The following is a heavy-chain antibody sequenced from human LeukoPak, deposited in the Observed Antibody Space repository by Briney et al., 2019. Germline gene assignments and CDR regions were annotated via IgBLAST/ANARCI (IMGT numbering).Heavy chain of an antibody. V-gene: IGHV3-7*03. J-gene: IGHJ6*04. D-gene: IGHD3-10*01. Sequence: GGSLRLSCAASGFIFSTYYMSWVRQAPGKGLEWVAIIKPDGSEKYSVDSVKGRFAISRDNTKKSLYLQMNSLRAEDTAVYYCASTITPFRGMIYYGMDVWGKGTTVTVSS. CDR1: GFIFSTYY. CDR3: ASTITPFRGMIYYGMDV. CDR2: IKPDGSEK.